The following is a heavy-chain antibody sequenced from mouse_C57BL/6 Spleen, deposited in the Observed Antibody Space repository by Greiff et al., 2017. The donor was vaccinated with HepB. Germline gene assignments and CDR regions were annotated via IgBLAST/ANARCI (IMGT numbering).Heavy chain of an antibody. V-gene: IGHV1-52*01. D-gene: IGHD2-4*01. Sequence: QVQLQQSGAELVRPGSSVKLSCKASGYTFTSYWMHWVKQRPIQGLEWIGNIDPSDSATHYNQKFKDKATLTVDKSSSTAYMQLSSLTSEDSAVYYGARGDYDFAWFAYLGQGTLVTVSA. CDR2: IDPSDSAT. CDR1: GYTFTSYW. J-gene: IGHJ3*01. CDR3: ARGDYDFAWFAY.